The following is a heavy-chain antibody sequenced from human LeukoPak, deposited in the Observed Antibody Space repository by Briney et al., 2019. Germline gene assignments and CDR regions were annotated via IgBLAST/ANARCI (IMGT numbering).Heavy chain of an antibody. V-gene: IGHV3-11*06. CDR1: GFTFSDYY. CDR3: ARLGEAIFSI. D-gene: IGHD3-9*01. Sequence: GGSLRLSCVASGFTFSDYYMSWIRQAPGKGLEWVSYISSSSSYTNYADSVKGRLTISRDNAKNSLYLQMNSLRAEDTAVYYCARLGEAIFSIWGQGTMVTVSS. CDR2: ISSSSSYT. J-gene: IGHJ3*02.